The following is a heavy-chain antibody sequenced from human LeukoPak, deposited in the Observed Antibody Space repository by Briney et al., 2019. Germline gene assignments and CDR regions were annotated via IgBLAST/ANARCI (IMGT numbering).Heavy chain of an antibody. V-gene: IGHV3-30-3*01. D-gene: IGHD5-18*01. Sequence: GGSLRLSCAASGFTFSSYAMHWVRQAPGKGLEWVAVISYDGSNKYYADSVKGRFTISRDNSKNTLYLQMNSLRAEDTAVYYCARDRSIQLWLREPDYWGQGTLVTVSS. CDR3: ARDRSIQLWLREPDY. CDR1: GFTFSSYA. J-gene: IGHJ4*02. CDR2: ISYDGSNK.